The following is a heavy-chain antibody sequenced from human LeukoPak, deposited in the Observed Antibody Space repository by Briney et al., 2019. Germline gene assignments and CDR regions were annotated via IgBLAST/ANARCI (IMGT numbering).Heavy chain of an antibody. Sequence: SDTLSLTCAVSGYSITSSSWWGWIRQPPGKGPEWIGYIYHSGTTYYNPSLQSRVTMSVDTSKNQFSLKLSSVTAVDTAVYYCARKENVYYYFDYWGQGTLVTVSS. J-gene: IGHJ4*02. D-gene: IGHD3-10*01. V-gene: IGHV4-28*01. CDR3: ARKENVYYYFDY. CDR2: IYHSGTT. CDR1: GYSITSSSW.